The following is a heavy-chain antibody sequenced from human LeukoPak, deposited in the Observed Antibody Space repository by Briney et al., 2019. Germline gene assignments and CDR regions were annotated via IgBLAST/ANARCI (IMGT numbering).Heavy chain of an antibody. CDR2: IWYDGSNK. Sequence: PGGSLRLSCAASGFTFSSYGMHRVRQAPGKGLEWVAVIWYDGSNKYYADSVKGRFTISRDNSKNTLYLQMNSLRAEDTAVYYCARDGDCSSTSCYTGDLFDYWGQGTLVTVSS. J-gene: IGHJ4*02. D-gene: IGHD2-2*02. CDR3: ARDGDCSSTSCYTGDLFDY. CDR1: GFTFSSYG. V-gene: IGHV3-33*01.